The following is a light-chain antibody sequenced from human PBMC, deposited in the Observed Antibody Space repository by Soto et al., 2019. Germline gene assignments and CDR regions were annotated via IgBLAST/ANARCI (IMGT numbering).Light chain of an antibody. Sequence: QSVLTQPRSVSRSPGQSVTISCTGTSSDVGGYNYVSWYQQHPGKVPKLMIFDVTTRPSGVPDRFSGSKSGYTASLTISGLQAEDEADYYCCSYAGRYSWVFGGGTKVTVL. J-gene: IGLJ3*02. CDR3: CSYAGRYSWV. CDR1: SSDVGGYNY. CDR2: DVT. V-gene: IGLV2-11*01.